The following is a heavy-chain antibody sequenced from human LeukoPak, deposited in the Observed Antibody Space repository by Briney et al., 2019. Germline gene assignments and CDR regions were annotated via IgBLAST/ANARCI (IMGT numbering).Heavy chain of an antibody. Sequence: GGSLRLSCAASGFTFRNYVIHWVRQAPGKGLEWVAVTSSDLNVKLYADSVKGRFTISRDNAKNSLYLQMNSLRAEDTAVYYCTRGHHGLEYWGQGTLVTVSS. D-gene: IGHD1-14*01. CDR3: TRGHHGLEY. V-gene: IGHV3-30-3*01. CDR2: TSSDLNVK. J-gene: IGHJ4*02. CDR1: GFTFRNYV.